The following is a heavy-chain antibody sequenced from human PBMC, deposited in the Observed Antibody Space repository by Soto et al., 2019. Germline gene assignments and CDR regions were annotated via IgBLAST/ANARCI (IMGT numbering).Heavy chain of an antibody. V-gene: IGHV3-30*18. Sequence: GGSLRLSCAASGFTFSSYGMHWVRQAPGKGLEWVAVISYDGSNKYYADSVKGRFTISRDNSKNTLYLQMNSLRAEDTAVYYCAKIRAAAAGTYYYYYYGMDVWGQGTTVTVSS. CDR2: ISYDGSNK. CDR3: AKIRAAAAGTYYYYYYGMDV. J-gene: IGHJ6*02. CDR1: GFTFSSYG. D-gene: IGHD6-13*01.